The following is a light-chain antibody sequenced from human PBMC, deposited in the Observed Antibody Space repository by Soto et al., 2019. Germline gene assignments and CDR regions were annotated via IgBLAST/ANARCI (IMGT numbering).Light chain of an antibody. CDR1: QSVSSN. CDR3: QQYNNWPLP. Sequence: DIVMTQSPATLSVSPGERATLSYRASQSVSSNLAWYQQKPGQAPRLLIYGASTRATGIPARFSGSGSGTEFTLTISSLQSEDFAVHYCQQYNNWPLPFGQGTKV. CDR2: GAS. V-gene: IGKV3-15*01. J-gene: IGKJ1*01.